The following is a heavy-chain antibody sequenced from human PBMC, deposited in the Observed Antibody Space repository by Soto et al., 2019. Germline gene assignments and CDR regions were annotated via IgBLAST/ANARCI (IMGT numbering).Heavy chain of an antibody. J-gene: IGHJ3*02. CDR3: ASSDYGDYNAFDI. V-gene: IGHV1-18*01. D-gene: IGHD4-17*01. CDR1: GYSFTSYG. Sequence: GASVKVSCKASGYSFTSYGISWVRQAPGQGLEWMGWISAYNGNTNYAQKLQGRVTMTTDTSTSTAYMELRSLRSDDTAVYYCASSDYGDYNAFDIWGQGTMVTVSS. CDR2: ISAYNGNT.